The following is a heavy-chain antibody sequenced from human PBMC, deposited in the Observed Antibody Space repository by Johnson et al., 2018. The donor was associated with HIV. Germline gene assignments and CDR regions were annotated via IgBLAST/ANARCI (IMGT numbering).Heavy chain of an antibody. D-gene: IGHD6-19*01. CDR3: ARERVAVTGPTRAFDI. Sequence: EQLVESGGSVVRPGGSLRLSCAASGFTFDDYGMSWVRHAPGKGLEWVSGINWNGGSTGYADSVKGRFTISRVNAKNSVYLQMNSLRSDDTAVYYCARERVAVTGPTRAFDIWGQGTMVIVSS. J-gene: IGHJ3*02. CDR1: GFTFDDYG. V-gene: IGHV3-20*04. CDR2: INWNGGST.